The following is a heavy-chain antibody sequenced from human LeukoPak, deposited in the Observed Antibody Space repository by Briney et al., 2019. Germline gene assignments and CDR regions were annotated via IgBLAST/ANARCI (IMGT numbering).Heavy chain of an antibody. J-gene: IGHJ3*02. CDR3: ARMSGELLQSFDI. V-gene: IGHV2-70*11. CDR2: IDWDDDK. Sequence: SGPALVKPTQTLTLTCTFSGFSLSTSGMCVSWIRQPPGKALEWLARIDWDDDKYYSTSLKPRLTISKDTSKNQVVLTMTNMDPVDTATYYCARMSGELLQSFDIWGQGTMVTVSS. CDR1: GFSLSTSGMC. D-gene: IGHD1-26*01.